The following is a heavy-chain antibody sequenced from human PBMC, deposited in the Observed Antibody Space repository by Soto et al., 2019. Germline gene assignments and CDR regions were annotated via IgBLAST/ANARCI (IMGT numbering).Heavy chain of an antibody. D-gene: IGHD6-13*01. V-gene: IGHV5-51*01. CDR1: GYTFTRYW. J-gene: IGHJ4*02. Sequence: GESLKISCKGSGYTFTRYWIGWVRQMPGKGLEWMGIIYPGDSDTRYSPSFQGQVTISADKSISTAYPQWSSLKASDTAMYYCARDIATPGTAWVWGQGTLVTVSS. CDR2: IYPGDSDT. CDR3: ARDIATPGTAWV.